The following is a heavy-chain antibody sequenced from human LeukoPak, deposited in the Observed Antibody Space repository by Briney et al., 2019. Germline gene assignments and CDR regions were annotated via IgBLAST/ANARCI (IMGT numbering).Heavy chain of an antibody. J-gene: IGHJ5*01. CDR1: GCTFGTYD. V-gene: IGHV3-23*01. CDR3: AKGARVYYNGSGCYRDWFDS. CDR2: ISGSGTST. D-gene: IGHD3-10*01. Sequence: PGGSLTLSCTASGCTFGTYDMSWVRQAPGKGLEWVSGISGSGTSTYYADSVKGRFTISRDNSRNTLSLQMNSLRAEDTALYYCAKGARVYYNGSGCYRDWFDSWGEGSLVTVSS.